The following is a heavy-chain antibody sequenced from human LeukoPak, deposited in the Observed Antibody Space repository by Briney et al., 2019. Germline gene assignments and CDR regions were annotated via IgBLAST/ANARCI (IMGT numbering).Heavy chain of an antibody. D-gene: IGHD6-6*01. Sequence: GGSLRLSCAASGFTFSSYWMSWVRQTPGKGLEWVAIILQDGSEKHYVASVKGRFTISRDNAKNSVYLQMNGLRAEDTAVYYCVRAGPYSSSSPAGLWGQGTLVTVSS. CDR2: ILQDGSEK. CDR1: GFTFSSYW. V-gene: IGHV3-7*01. J-gene: IGHJ4*02. CDR3: VRAGPYSSSSPAGL.